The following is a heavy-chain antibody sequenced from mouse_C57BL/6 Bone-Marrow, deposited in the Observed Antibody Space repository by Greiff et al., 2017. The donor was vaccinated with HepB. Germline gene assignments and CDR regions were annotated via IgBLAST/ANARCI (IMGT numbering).Heavy chain of an antibody. D-gene: IGHD1-1*01. CDR2: IDPSDSYT. J-gene: IGHJ3*01. CDR1: GYTFTSYW. V-gene: IGHV1-59*01. CDR3: ARAQRPYGSRFAY. Sequence: QVQLQQSGAELVRPGTSVKLSCKASGYTFTSYWMHWVKQRPGQGLEWIGVIDPSDSYTNYNQKFKGKATLTVDTSSSTAYMQLSSLTSEDSAVYYCARAQRPYGSRFAYWGQGTLVTVSA.